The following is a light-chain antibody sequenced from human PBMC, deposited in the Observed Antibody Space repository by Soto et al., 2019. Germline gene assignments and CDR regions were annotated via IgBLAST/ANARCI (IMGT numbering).Light chain of an antibody. CDR1: QSINSN. J-gene: IGKJ3*01. CDR2: RAS. Sequence: IVMTQSPATLSVSPGERATLSCRASQSINSNLAWYQQKPGQAPRLLMFRASIRATGFPARFSGSGSGTEFTLTISRLEPEDFAVYYCQQYGGSPFTFGPGTKVDIK. V-gene: IGKV3-15*01. CDR3: QQYGGSPFT.